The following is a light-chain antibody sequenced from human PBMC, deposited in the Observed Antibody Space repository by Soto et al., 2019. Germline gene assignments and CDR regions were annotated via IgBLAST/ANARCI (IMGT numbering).Light chain of an antibody. J-gene: IGLJ2*01. CDR3: SSYAGSNNPVL. CDR1: SSDVGGYNY. V-gene: IGLV2-8*01. Sequence: QSALTQPPSASGSPGQSVAISCTGTSSDVGGYNYVSWYQQHPGKAPKLMIYDVTERPPGFPDRLSGSKSGNTASLNVAGLQAEDDADYYCSSYAGSNNPVLFGGGTKLTVL. CDR2: DVT.